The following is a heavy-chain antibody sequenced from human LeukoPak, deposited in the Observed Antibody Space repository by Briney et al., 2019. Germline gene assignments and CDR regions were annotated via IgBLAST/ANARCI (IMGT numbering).Heavy chain of an antibody. Sequence: SETLSLTCAVYGGSFSGYYWSWIRQPPGKGLEWIGEINHSGSTNYNPSLKSRVTMSLDTSKNQFSLKMSSVTAADTAVYLVGPLVGSYYSHYMDVWGKGTTVTISS. CDR2: INHSGST. D-gene: IGHD2-2*01. CDR3: GPLVGSYYSHYMDV. J-gene: IGHJ6*03. V-gene: IGHV4-34*03. CDR1: GGSFSGYY.